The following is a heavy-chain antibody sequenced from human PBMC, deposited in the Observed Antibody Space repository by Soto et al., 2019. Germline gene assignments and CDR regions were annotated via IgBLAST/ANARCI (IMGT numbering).Heavy chain of an antibody. V-gene: IGHV1-18*04. D-gene: IGHD4-17*01. CDR2: ISAYNGNT. CDR3: ARDYGDYNWFDP. CDR1: AYTFTCYS. J-gene: IGHJ5*02. Sequence: ASVKFSCKASAYTFTCYSISWVRQAPGQGLEWMGWISAYNGNTNYAQKLQGRVTMTTDTSTSTAYMELRSLRSDDPAVYYCARDYGDYNWFDPWGQGTLVTVSS.